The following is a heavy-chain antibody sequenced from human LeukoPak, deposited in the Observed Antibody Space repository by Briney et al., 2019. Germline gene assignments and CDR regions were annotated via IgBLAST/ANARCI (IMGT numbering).Heavy chain of an antibody. J-gene: IGHJ5*02. V-gene: IGHV1-18*01. CDR2: ISAYNGNT. Sequence: ASVKVPCKASGYTFTSYGISWVRQAPGQGLEWMGWISAYNGNTNYAQKLQGRVTMTTDTSTSTAYMELRSLRSDDTAVYYCARDLGDIVVTTENWFDPWGQGTLVTVSS. D-gene: IGHD2-2*01. CDR1: GYTFTSYG. CDR3: ARDLGDIVVTTENWFDP.